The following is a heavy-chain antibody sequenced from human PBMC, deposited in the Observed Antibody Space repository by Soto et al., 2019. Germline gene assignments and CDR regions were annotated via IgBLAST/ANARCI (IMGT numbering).Heavy chain of an antibody. Sequence: EVQLVESGGGLVKPGGSLRLSCAASGFTFSSYSMNWVRQAPGKGLEWVSSISSTSTYIYYADSVNGRFTISRDNAKNSLFLQMNSLRAEDTAVYYCAREGSLYSDSVSNCVDYWGPEPWSPSPQ. CDR3: AREGSLYSDSVSNCVDY. J-gene: IGHJ4*01. D-gene: IGHD4-17*01. CDR1: GFTFSSYS. V-gene: IGHV3-21*01. CDR2: ISSTSTYI.